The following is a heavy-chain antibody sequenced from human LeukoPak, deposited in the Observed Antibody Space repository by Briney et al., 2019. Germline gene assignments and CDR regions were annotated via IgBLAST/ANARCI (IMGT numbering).Heavy chain of an antibody. J-gene: IGHJ4*02. D-gene: IGHD6-13*01. Sequence: SETLSLTCAVYGGSFSGYYWSWIRQPPGKGLEWIGEINHSGSTNYNPSLKSRVTISVDTSKNQFSLKLSSVTAADTAVYYCARSAYSSSWRGIDYWGRGTLVTVSS. CDR3: ARSAYSSSWRGIDY. CDR1: GGSFSGYY. CDR2: INHSGST. V-gene: IGHV4-34*01.